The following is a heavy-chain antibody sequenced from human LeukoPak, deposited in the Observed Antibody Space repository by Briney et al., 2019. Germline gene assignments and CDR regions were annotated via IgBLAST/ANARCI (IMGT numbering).Heavy chain of an antibody. CDR1: GFTFDDYA. CDR3: VSSPSGSYLNDAFDI. J-gene: IGHJ3*02. CDR2: ISWNSGSI. D-gene: IGHD1-26*01. V-gene: IGHV3-9*03. Sequence: PGGSLRPSCAASGFTFDDYAMHWVRQAPGKGLEWVSGISWNSGSIGYADSVKGRFTISRDNAKNSLYLQMNSLRAEDMAFYYCVSSPSGSYLNDAFDIWGQGTMVTVSS.